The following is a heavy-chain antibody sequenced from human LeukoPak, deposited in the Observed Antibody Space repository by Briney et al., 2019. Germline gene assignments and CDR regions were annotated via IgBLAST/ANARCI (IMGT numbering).Heavy chain of an antibody. CDR2: ISGSGGST. J-gene: IGHJ3*02. CDR3: AKVWGTYYYDHHAFDI. Sequence: QPGGSPRLSCAASGFTFSSYAMSWVRQAPGKGLEWVSAISGSGGSTYYADSVKGRFTISRDNSKNTLYLQMNSLRAEDAAVYYCAKVWGTYYYDHHAFDIWGQGTMVTVSS. V-gene: IGHV3-23*01. D-gene: IGHD3-22*01. CDR1: GFTFSSYA.